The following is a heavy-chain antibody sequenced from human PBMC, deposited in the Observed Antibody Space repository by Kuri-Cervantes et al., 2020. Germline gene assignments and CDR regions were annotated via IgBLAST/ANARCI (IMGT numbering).Heavy chain of an antibody. D-gene: IGHD6-13*01. Sequence: GGSLRLSGAPSGLTFSSDAMHWVGQAPGKGLEWVAVISYDGINKYYADSVKGRFTISRDNSKNTLYLQMNSLRVEDTAVYYCARVTAAGQYYYYYYGMDVGGQGTTVTVSS. V-gene: IGHV3-30-3*01. J-gene: IGHJ6*02. CDR1: GLTFSSDA. CDR3: ARVTAAGQYYYYYYGMDV. CDR2: ISYDGINK.